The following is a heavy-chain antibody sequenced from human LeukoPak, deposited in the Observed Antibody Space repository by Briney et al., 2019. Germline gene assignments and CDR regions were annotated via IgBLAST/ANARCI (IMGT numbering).Heavy chain of an antibody. V-gene: IGHV1-2*05. CDR3: ARDPTDIVVGLDY. J-gene: IGHJ4*02. D-gene: IGHD2-2*01. Sequence: ASVKVSCKASGYTFTGYYMHWVRQAPGQGLEWMGRINPNSGGTNYAQKFQGRVTMTRDTSISTAYMELSRLRSDDTDVYYCARDPTDIVVGLDYWGQGTLVTVSS. CDR2: INPNSGGT. CDR1: GYTFTGYY.